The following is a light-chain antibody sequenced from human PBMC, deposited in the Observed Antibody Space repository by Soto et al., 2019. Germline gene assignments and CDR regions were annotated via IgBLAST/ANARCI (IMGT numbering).Light chain of an antibody. CDR3: QQYNNLWT. V-gene: IGKV3-15*01. Sequence: EIVLTQSPGTLSLSPGERVTLSCRASQSVPSNYLAWYQQKPGQAPRLLIYGASTRATGVPASFSGAGSGTEFTLTISSLQSEDFAIYYCQQYNNLWTFGQGTKVEIK. CDR1: QSVPSN. J-gene: IGKJ1*01. CDR2: GAS.